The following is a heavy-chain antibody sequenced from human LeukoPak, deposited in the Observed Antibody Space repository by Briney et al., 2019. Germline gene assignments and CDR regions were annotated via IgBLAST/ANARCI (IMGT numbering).Heavy chain of an antibody. V-gene: IGHV1-18*04. D-gene: IGHD3-3*01. CDR3: ARGRRFLEWFGPLALYYFDY. Sequence: ASVKVSCKASGYTFTGYYMHWVRQAPGQGLEWMGWISAYNGNTNYAQKLQGRVTMTTDTSTSTAYMELRSLRSDDTAVYYCARGRRFLEWFGPLALYYFDYWGQGTLVTVSS. CDR1: GYTFTGYY. CDR2: ISAYNGNT. J-gene: IGHJ4*02.